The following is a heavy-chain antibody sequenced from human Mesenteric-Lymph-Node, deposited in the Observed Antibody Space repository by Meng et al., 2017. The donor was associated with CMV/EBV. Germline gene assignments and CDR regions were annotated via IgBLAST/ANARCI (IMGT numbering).Heavy chain of an antibody. D-gene: IGHD6-13*01. Sequence: SVKVSCKASGGTFSSYAISWVRQAPGQGLEWMGGIIPILGIANYAQKFQGRVMITADKSTSTAYMELSSLRSEDTAVYYCARDRRRYSSSWDDAFDIWGQGTMVTVSS. CDR1: GGTFSSYA. CDR2: IIPILGIA. V-gene: IGHV1-69*10. J-gene: IGHJ3*02. CDR3: ARDRRRYSSSWDDAFDI.